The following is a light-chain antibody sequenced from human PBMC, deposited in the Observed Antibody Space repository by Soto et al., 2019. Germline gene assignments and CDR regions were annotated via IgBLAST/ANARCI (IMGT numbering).Light chain of an antibody. Sequence: EIVLTQSPGTLSLSPGERATLSCRASQSVSSNYLAWYQQKPGQAPRFLIYAATSRATGIPDTFYGSGSGTDFTLTISRLEPEDFAVYYCQQYGSSPLTFGGGTKVEIK. V-gene: IGKV3-20*01. CDR3: QQYGSSPLT. CDR1: QSVSSNY. J-gene: IGKJ4*01. CDR2: AAT.